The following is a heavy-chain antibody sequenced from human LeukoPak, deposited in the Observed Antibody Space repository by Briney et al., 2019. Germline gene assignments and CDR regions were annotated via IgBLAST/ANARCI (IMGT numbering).Heavy chain of an antibody. Sequence: GGSLRPSCAASGFTFSSYWMTWVRQAPGKGLEWVANIKEDGSKEYYVDSVKGRFTISRDNAKTSLYLQMNSLRADDTAVYYCARWNWFPDYWGQGTLVTVSS. V-gene: IGHV3-7*01. CDR1: GFTFSSYW. CDR2: IKEDGSKE. D-gene: IGHD1-7*01. CDR3: ARWNWFPDY. J-gene: IGHJ4*02.